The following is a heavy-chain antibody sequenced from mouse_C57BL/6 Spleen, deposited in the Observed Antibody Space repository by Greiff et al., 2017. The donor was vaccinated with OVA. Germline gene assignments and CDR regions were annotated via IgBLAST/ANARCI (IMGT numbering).Heavy chain of an antibody. CDR1: GFTFSSYG. V-gene: IGHV5-6*01. CDR2: ISSGGSYT. CDR3: ARGGSTPFAY. Sequence: DVQLVESGGDLVKPGGSLKLSCAASGFTFSSYGMSWVRQTPDKRLEWVATISSGGSYTYYPDSVKGRFTISRDNAKNTLYLQMSSLKSEDTAMYYCARGGSTPFAYWGQGTLVTVSA. D-gene: IGHD1-1*01. J-gene: IGHJ3*01.